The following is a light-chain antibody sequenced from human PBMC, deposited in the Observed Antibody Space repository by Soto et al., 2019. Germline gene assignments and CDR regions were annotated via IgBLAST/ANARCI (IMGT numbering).Light chain of an antibody. V-gene: IGKV1-5*01. J-gene: IGKJ1*01. CDR3: QLYNRNTWS. Sequence: MTQSPLSLPVTPGEPASISCRSSQSLLHSVVTWVAWYQQKPGKAPKLLIYGASNLESGVPSRFSGSGSGTEFTLTITTLQPDDFATYFCQLYNRNTWSFGPGTKVDI. CDR2: GAS. CDR1: QSLLHSVVTW.